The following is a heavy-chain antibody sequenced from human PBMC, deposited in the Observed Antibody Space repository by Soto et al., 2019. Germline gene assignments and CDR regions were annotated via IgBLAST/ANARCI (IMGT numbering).Heavy chain of an antibody. CDR3: AGRSCSAACHFIGDY. J-gene: IGHJ4*02. Sequence: PSETLSLTCTVSGASITSSSYHWGWIRQPPGKGLEWIGNFYYSGSTYYNPSLKRRVAITVDTSKSLFSLKLTSVTAADAAVYYCAGRSCSAACHFIGDYWGQGALVTVSS. CDR1: GASITSSSYH. D-gene: IGHD2-15*01. V-gene: IGHV4-39*01. CDR2: FYYSGST.